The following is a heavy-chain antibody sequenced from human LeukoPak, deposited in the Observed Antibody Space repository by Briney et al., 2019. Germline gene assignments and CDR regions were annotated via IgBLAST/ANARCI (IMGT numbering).Heavy chain of an antibody. J-gene: IGHJ3*01. CDR3: APGGDYCSSSSCPS. CDR1: GFTFSSYG. D-gene: IGHD2-2*01. V-gene: IGHV3-30*03. Sequence: GGSLRLSCAASGFTFSSYGMHWVRQAPGKGLEWVAVISYDGSNKYYADSVKGRFTISRDNSKNTLYLQMNSLKTEDTAVYYCAPGGDYCSSSSCPSWGQGTIVTVSS. CDR2: ISYDGSNK.